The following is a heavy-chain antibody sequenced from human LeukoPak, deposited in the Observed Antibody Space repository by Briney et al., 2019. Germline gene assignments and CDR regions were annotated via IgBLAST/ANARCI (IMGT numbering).Heavy chain of an antibody. CDR3: AREVRGSYSYYGMDV. J-gene: IGHJ6*02. V-gene: IGHV3-21*01. D-gene: IGHD3-16*01. Sequence: GGSLRLSCAASGFTFSSYSMNWVRQAPGKGLEWVSSISSSSSHIYYADSVKGRFTISRDNAKYSLYLQMNSLRAEDTAVYYCAREVRGSYSYYGMDVWGQGTTVTVSS. CDR2: ISSSSSHI. CDR1: GFTFSSYS.